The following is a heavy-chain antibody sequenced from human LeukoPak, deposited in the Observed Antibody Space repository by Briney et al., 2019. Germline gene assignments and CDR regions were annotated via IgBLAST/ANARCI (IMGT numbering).Heavy chain of an antibody. Sequence: PGGSLRLSCAGSGFTFSTYGMSGVRQAPGKGLEWVSYISNRGTTVYYADSVKGRFTISRDNAKNSLFLQMNSLRVDDTAVYYCASEYNGYDLDYWGQGTLVTVSS. CDR3: ASEYNGYDLDY. V-gene: IGHV3-48*04. J-gene: IGHJ4*02. D-gene: IGHD5-12*01. CDR2: ISNRGTTV. CDR1: GFTFSTYG.